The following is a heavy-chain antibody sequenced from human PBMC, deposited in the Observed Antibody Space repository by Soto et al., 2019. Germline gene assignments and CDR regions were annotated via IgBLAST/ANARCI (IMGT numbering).Heavy chain of an antibody. Sequence: SVKVSCKASGGTFSSYAISWVRQAPGQGLEWMGGIIPIFGAANYAQKFQGRVTITADKSTSTAYMELSSLRSEDTAVYYCARHRIAARPGGDYYYYFGMDVWGQGTPVTVSS. V-gene: IGHV1-69*06. CDR3: ARHRIAARPGGDYYYYFGMDV. CDR2: IIPIFGAA. J-gene: IGHJ6*02. D-gene: IGHD6-6*01. CDR1: GGTFSSYA.